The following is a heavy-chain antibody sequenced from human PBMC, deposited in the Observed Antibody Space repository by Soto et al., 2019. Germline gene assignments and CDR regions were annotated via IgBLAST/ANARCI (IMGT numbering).Heavy chain of an antibody. V-gene: IGHV1-69*01. Sequence: QVQLVQSGAEVKKPGSSVKVSCKASGGTFSSYAISWVRQAPGQGLEWMGGIIPIFGTANYAQKFQGRVTITADESTSTAYMELSSLRSEDTAVYYCATGGCSGGSCYYYYYGMDVWGQGTTVTVSS. CDR3: ATGGCSGGSCYYYYYGMDV. J-gene: IGHJ6*02. CDR2: IIPIFGTA. CDR1: GGTFSSYA. D-gene: IGHD2-15*01.